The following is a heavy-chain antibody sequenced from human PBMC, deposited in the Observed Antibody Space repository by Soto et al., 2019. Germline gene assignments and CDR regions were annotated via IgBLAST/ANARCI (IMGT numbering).Heavy chain of an antibody. CDR3: GTVFEK. V-gene: IGHV3-74*01. J-gene: IGHJ3*02. Sequence: EVQVVESGGGLVQPGGSLRLSCAASGFTFTNYWMHLVIQVPGEGLVWVSRIDNHGDGTSYADFVKGRFTISRDNAKNTLYRKMNSLRDEDTAIYYCGTVFEKWVQGTMVTVSS. CDR2: IDNHGDGT. CDR1: GFTFTNYW.